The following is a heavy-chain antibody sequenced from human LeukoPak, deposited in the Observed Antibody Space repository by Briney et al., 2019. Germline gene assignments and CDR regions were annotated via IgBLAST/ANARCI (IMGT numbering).Heavy chain of an antibody. J-gene: IGHJ6*02. CDR3: ARAKSGYSYGHYYYYYGMDV. D-gene: IGHD5-18*01. V-gene: IGHV4-34*01. CDR1: GESLSGYY. CDR2: INHSGST. Sequence: SETLSLTCAVYGESLSGYYWSWIRQPPGKGLEWIGEINHSGSTNYNPSLKSRVTISVDTSKNQFSLKLSSVTAADTAVYYCARAKSGYSYGHYYYYYGMDVWGQGTTVTVSS.